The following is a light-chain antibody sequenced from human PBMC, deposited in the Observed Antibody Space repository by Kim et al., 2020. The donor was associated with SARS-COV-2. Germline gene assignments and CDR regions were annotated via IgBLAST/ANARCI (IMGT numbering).Light chain of an antibody. J-gene: IGKJ5*01. Sequence: AAVGDRVTITCRASQDIGNDLGCYQQNPGRAPKRLYYGASNLQIGVPSRFSCSGSETEFTLTINSLQPEDFATYFCLQHRTYPITFGQGTRLEIK. CDR1: QDIGND. CDR2: GAS. CDR3: LQHRTYPIT. V-gene: IGKV1-17*01.